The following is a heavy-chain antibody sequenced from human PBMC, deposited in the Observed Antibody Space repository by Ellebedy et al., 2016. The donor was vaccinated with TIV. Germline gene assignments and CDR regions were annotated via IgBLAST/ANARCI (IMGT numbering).Heavy chain of an antibody. J-gene: IGHJ3*02. V-gene: IGHV3-21*01. CDR2: ISSSSSYI. D-gene: IGHD3-9*01. Sequence: GESLKISCAASGFTFSSYSMNWVRQAPGKGLEWVSSISSSSSYIYYADSVKGRFTLSRDNAKNSLYLQMNSLRAEDTAVYYCARSRYFDWGGAFDIWGQGTMVTVSS. CDR1: GFTFSSYS. CDR3: ARSRYFDWGGAFDI.